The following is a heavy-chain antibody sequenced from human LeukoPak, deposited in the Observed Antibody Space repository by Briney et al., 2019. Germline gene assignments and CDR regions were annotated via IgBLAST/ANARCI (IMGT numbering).Heavy chain of an antibody. Sequence: SETLSLTCTVSGGSISSSSYYWGWIRQPPGKGLEWIGGIYYSGSTYYNPSLKSRVTISVDTSKNQFSLKLSSVTAADTAVYYCARDRGSSENWFDPWGQGTLVTVSS. CDR2: IYYSGST. CDR1: GGSISSSSYY. J-gene: IGHJ5*02. D-gene: IGHD6-13*01. CDR3: ARDRGSSENWFDP. V-gene: IGHV4-39*07.